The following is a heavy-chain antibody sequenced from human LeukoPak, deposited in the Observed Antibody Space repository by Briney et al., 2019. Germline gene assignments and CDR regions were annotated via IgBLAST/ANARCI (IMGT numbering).Heavy chain of an antibody. CDR1: GFTFSTYW. CDR2: INQDGSEK. D-gene: IGHD3-22*01. J-gene: IGHJ5*02. Sequence: GGSLRLSCAASGFTFSTYWMTWVRQAPGKGLEWVANINQDGSEKYYVDSVRGRFTISRDNAKKSLYLQMNSLRAEDTAVYYCARADTHYYDSSGYYYWFDPWGQGTLVTVSS. V-gene: IGHV3-7*01. CDR3: ARADTHYYDSSGYYYWFDP.